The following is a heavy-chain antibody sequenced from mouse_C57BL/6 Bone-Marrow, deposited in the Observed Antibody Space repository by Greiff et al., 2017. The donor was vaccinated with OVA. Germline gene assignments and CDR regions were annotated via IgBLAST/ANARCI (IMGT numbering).Heavy chain of an antibody. Sequence: QVQLQQSGAELARPGASVKLSCKASGYTFTSYGISWVKQRTGQGLEWIGEIYPRSGNTYYNEKFKGKATLTADKSSSIAYMELRSLTSEDSAVYFCARSGDYDSYFDYWGQGTTLTVSS. CDR3: ARSGDYDSYFDY. J-gene: IGHJ2*01. CDR2: IYPRSGNT. V-gene: IGHV1-81*01. CDR1: GYTFTSYG. D-gene: IGHD2-4*01.